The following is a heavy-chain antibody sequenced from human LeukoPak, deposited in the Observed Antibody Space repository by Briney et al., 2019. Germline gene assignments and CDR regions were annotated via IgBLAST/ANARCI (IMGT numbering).Heavy chain of an antibody. D-gene: IGHD3-22*01. Sequence: GGSLRLSCAASGFTFSSYGMHWVRQAPGKGLEWVAFIRYDGSNKYYADSVKGRFTISRDNSKNTLYLQMNSLRAEDTAVYYCAHTDSYYFDSGMVSWGQGALVTVSS. J-gene: IGHJ5*02. CDR1: GFTFSSYG. CDR2: IRYDGSNK. CDR3: AHTDSYYFDSGMVS. V-gene: IGHV3-30*02.